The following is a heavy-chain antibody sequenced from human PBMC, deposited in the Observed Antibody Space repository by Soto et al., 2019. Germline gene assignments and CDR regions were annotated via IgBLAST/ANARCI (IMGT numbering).Heavy chain of an antibody. V-gene: IGHV1-18*01. D-gene: IGHD3-9*01. CDR3: ARGGKVRYFDWLLDY. Sequence: ASVTVSCTASGYTFTSYGISWVRQAPGQGLEWMGWISAYNGNTNYAQKLQGRVTMTTDTSTSTAYMELRSLRSDDTAVYYCARGGKVRYFDWLLDYWGQGTLVTVSS. J-gene: IGHJ4*02. CDR1: GYTFTSYG. CDR2: ISAYNGNT.